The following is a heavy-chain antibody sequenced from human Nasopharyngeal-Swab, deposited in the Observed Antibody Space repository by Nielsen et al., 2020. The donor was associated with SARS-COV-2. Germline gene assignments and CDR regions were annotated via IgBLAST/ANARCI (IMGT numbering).Heavy chain of an antibody. V-gene: IGHV3-30*18. CDR2: TSYDGNNK. J-gene: IGHJ4*02. CDR3: AKDYRGYSNGWYGVYDI. Sequence: WIRQPPGKGLEWVAVTSYDGNNKYYAESVKGRFSISRDNSKSTVYLQMNGLRVEDTALYRCAKDYRGYSNGWYGVYDIWGQGTLVTVSS. D-gene: IGHD6-19*01.